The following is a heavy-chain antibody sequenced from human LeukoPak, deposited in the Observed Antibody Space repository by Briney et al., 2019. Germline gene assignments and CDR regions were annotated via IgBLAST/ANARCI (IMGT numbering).Heavy chain of an antibody. V-gene: IGHV4-59*01. CDR3: VGEKSFFGEAI. Sequence: SETLSPTCTVSGVSITTYYWNWVRQPPGKGLEWIGHMFYSGTTSYNPSLKSRVAISVDTFKSRVSLTVTSVTAADTAVYYCVGEKSFFGEAIWSQGTLVTVSS. J-gene: IGHJ3*02. CDR1: GVSITTYY. CDR2: MFYSGTT. D-gene: IGHD3-10*01.